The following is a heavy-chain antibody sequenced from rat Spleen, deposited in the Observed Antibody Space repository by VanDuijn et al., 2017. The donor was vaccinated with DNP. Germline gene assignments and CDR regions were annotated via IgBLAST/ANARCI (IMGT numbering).Heavy chain of an antibody. CDR3: ARGSGTYYWYFDF. CDR2: ISTGGGNT. J-gene: IGHJ1*01. V-gene: IGHV5S13*01. D-gene: IGHD5-1*01. CDR1: GFTFSNSG. Sequence: EVQLVESGGGLVQPGRSMKLSCAASGFTFSNSGMHWIRQAPTKGLEWVTSISTGGGNTYYRDSVKGRFTISRDNAENAQYLQMNSLRSEDTATYFCARGSGTYYWYFDFWGPGTMVTVSS.